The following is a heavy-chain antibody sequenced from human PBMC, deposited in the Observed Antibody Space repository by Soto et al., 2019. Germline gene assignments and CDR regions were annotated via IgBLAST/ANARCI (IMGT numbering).Heavy chain of an antibody. D-gene: IGHD3-3*01. J-gene: IGHJ6*02. CDR1: SISVRSCTYY. CDR2: IHDSGNT. V-gene: IGHV4-61*01. CDR3: ASGEIGETILGVPTVAYYYGLDV. Sequence: QVQLQGSGPGLVKPSETLSLTCTVSSISVRSCTYYWSWIRQPSGQGLEWIGYIHDSGNTKYNPSLKNRVTTSIDTSKSQCSLKLTSVAAADTGIYYCASGEIGETILGVPTVAYYYGLDVWGQGTTVTVSS.